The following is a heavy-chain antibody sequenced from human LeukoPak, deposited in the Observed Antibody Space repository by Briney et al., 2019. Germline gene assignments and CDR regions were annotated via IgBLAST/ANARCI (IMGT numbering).Heavy chain of an antibody. Sequence: SETLSLTCADSGGSISSGGYYWSWIRQPPGKGLEWIGYIYPSGSTYYNPSLKSRVTISVDRSKNQFSLKLSSVTAADTAVYYCARDPIYRGTDYWGQGTLVTVSP. V-gene: IGHV4-30-2*01. CDR1: GGSISSGGYY. J-gene: IGHJ4*02. CDR2: IYPSGST. D-gene: IGHD1-26*01. CDR3: ARDPIYRGTDY.